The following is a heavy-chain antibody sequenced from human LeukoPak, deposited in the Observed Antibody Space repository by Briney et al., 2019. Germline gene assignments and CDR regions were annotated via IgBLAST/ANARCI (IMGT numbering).Heavy chain of an antibody. D-gene: IGHD3-22*01. CDR3: ALVPAMIGGVGRVY. CDR2: INHSGGT. CDR1: GESFIGYY. J-gene: IGHJ4*02. Sequence: SETLSLTCAVYGESFIGYYWSWIRQPPGKGREWSGEINHSGGTNYSPSLKSRVTISVDTSKNQFSLKMSSVHDAVTAVYSCALVPAMIGGVGRVYWGQGTPVTVSS. V-gene: IGHV4-34*01.